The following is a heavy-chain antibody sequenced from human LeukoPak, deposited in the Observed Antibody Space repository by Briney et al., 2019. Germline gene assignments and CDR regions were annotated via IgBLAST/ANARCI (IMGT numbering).Heavy chain of an antibody. J-gene: IGHJ6*02. D-gene: IGHD2-2*01. CDR1: GFTFSSFS. CDR3: ATTSLGYCSSTSCYGMDV. V-gene: IGHV3-21*01. Sequence: GGSLRLSCAASGFTFSSFSMIWVRQAPGKGLEWVSSISSSSSYIYYADSVKGRFTISRDNAKNSLYLQMSSLRAEDTAVYYCATTSLGYCSSTSCYGMDVWGQGTTVTVSS. CDR2: ISSSSSYI.